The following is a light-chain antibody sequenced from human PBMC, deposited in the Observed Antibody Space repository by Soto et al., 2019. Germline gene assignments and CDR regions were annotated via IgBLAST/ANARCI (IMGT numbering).Light chain of an antibody. Sequence: EIVLTQSPGTLSLSPGDRATLSCRASQTVSSSYLAWYRQKPGQAPRLLIYDASSRATGIPDRFSGGGSGTDFTLTISRLEPEDFAVYYCQQYCSSPYTFGQGTKLEIK. V-gene: IGKV3-20*01. CDR1: QTVSSSY. CDR2: DAS. CDR3: QQYCSSPYT. J-gene: IGKJ2*01.